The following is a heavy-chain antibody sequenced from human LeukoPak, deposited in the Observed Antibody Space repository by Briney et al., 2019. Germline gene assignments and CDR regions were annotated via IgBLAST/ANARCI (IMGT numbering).Heavy chain of an antibody. Sequence: PGGSLRLSCAASGFTFSSYSMNWVRQAPEKGLEWVSYISSSSSSTIYYADSVKGRFTISRDNAKHSLYLQMNSLRAEDTAVYFCAFPYFFVDAFDIWGQGTMVTVSS. D-gene: IGHD2-15*01. CDR2: ISSSSSSTI. CDR1: GFTFSSYS. J-gene: IGHJ3*02. V-gene: IGHV3-48*01. CDR3: AFPYFFVDAFDI.